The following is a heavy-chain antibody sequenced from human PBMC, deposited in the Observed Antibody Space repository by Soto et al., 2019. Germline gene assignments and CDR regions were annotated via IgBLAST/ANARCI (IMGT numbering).Heavy chain of an antibody. Sequence: SETLSLTCSVSGDYIHVGGYYWTWIRQRPGKGLEWMGYIYYTGKTYYNPSLESRLTMSVDRSRNQFSLRLTSVTAADTAVYFCGRDLTSNANCIDPWGQGTLVTVSS. D-gene: IGHD2-2*01. CDR2: IYYTGKT. J-gene: IGHJ5*02. V-gene: IGHV4-30-4*01. CDR3: GRDLTSNANCIDP. CDR1: GDYIHVGGYY.